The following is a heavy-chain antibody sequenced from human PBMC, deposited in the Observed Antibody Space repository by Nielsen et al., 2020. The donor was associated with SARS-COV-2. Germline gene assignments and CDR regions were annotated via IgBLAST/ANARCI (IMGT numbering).Heavy chain of an antibody. CDR2: IYYSGST. D-gene: IGHD7-27*01. CDR1: GGSISSSSYY. Sequence: GSLRLSCTVSGGSISSSSYYWGWIRQPPGKGLEWIGSIYYSGSTYYNPSLKSRVTISVDTSKNQFSLNLSSVTAADTAVYYCARDCSCGLGSSPSYYFDYWGQGTLVTVSS. J-gene: IGHJ4*02. CDR3: ARDCSCGLGSSPSYYFDY. V-gene: IGHV4-39*07.